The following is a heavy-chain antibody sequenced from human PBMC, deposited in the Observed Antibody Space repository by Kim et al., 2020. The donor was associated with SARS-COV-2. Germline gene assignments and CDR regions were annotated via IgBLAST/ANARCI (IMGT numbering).Heavy chain of an antibody. CDR1: GFTFSSFA. Sequence: GGSLRLSCAGSGFTFSSFAMSWVRQAPGKGVEWVSSISGDGRTTYHAGSVKGRFTTSRDNSKNTLFLQLNSLRAEDTAVYWCAKDHYYGISGWGWFDPWGQGTLVTVSS. CDR2: ISGDGRTT. D-gene: IGHD3-16*01. J-gene: IGHJ5*02. CDR3: AKDHYYGISGWGWFDP. V-gene: IGHV3-23*01.